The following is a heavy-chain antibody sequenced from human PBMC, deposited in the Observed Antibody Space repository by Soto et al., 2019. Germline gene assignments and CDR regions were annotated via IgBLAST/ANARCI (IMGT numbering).Heavy chain of an antibody. CDR3: ARDEVRIACGIYYYYGMDV. D-gene: IGHD1-26*01. CDR2: IIPIFGTA. V-gene: IGHV1-69*13. CDR1: GGTFSSYA. J-gene: IGHJ6*02. Sequence: ASVEVSCKASGGTFSSYAISWVRQAPGPGLEWMGGIIPIFGTANYAQKFQGRVTITADESTSTAYMERSSLKSDDKAVYYCARDEVRIACGIYYYYGMDVWGQGTTVTVSS.